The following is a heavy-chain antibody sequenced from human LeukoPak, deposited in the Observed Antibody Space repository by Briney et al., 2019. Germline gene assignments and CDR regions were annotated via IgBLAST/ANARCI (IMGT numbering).Heavy chain of an antibody. CDR2: INHSGST. CDR1: GGSFSGYY. V-gene: IGHV4-34*01. D-gene: IGHD6-19*01. J-gene: IGHJ4*02. CDR3: ARLIRYSSGWYRFDY. Sequence: SETLSLTCAVYGGSFSGYYWSWIRQPPGKGLEWIGKINHSGSTNYNPSLKSRVTISVDTSKNQFSLKLSSVTAADTAVYYCARLIRYSSGWYRFDYWGQGTLVTVSS.